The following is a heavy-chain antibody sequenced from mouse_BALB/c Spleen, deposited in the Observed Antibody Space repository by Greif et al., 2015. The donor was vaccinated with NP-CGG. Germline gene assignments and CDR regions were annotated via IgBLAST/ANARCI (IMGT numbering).Heavy chain of an antibody. CDR2: ISDGGSYT. Sequence: EVKVVESGGGLVKPGGSLKLSCAASGFTFSDYYMYWVRQTPEKRLEWVATISDGGSYTYYPDSVKGRFTISRDNAKNNLYLQMSSLKSEDTAMYYCARDHSSGPWFAYWGQGTLVTVSA. J-gene: IGHJ3*01. D-gene: IGHD3-1*01. CDR1: GFTFSDYY. V-gene: IGHV5-4*02. CDR3: ARDHSSGPWFAY.